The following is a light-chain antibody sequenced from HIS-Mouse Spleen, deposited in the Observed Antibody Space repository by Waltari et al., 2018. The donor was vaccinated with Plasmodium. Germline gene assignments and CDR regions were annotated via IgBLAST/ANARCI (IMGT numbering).Light chain of an antibody. J-gene: IGKJ4*01. CDR2: DAS. CDR3: QQRSNWPALT. Sequence: EIVLTQSPATLSLSPGERATLSSRASQSVSSYLAWYQQKPGQAPRLLIYDASNRAPGIPARFSGSGSGTDFTLTISSLEPEDFAVYYCQQRSNWPALTFGGGTKVEIK. CDR1: QSVSSY. V-gene: IGKV3-11*01.